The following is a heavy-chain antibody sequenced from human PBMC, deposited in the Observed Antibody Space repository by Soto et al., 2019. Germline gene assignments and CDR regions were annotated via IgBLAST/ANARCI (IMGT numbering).Heavy chain of an antibody. CDR2: LHNDGYST. CDR1: GCSLDNYW. Sequence: WGPLILRSGASGCSLDNYWWHLDSPTTGKGLWWVSRLHNDGYSTTYADSVKGRFTISRDNAKNTLYLLMNSLRAEDTAVYYCARELPTVIRGGNYYSYGMDVWGQGTTVNVS. J-gene: IGHJ6*02. CDR3: ARELPTVIRGGNYYSYGMDV. D-gene: IGHD2-21*02. V-gene: IGHV3-74*03.